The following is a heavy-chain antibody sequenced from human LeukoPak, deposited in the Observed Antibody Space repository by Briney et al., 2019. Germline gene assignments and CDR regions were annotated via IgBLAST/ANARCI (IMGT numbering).Heavy chain of an antibody. V-gene: IGHV3-74*01. CDR1: GFTFSSYS. CDR3: ASEGTTGTTWGPDY. D-gene: IGHD1-1*01. J-gene: IGHJ4*02. Sequence: GGSLRLSCAASGFTFSSYSMNWVRQAPGKGLVWVSRIDSDGYSTAYADSVKGRFAISRDNAKNTLYLEMNSLRAEDTAVYYCASEGTTGTTWGPDYWGQGTLVTVSS. CDR2: IDSDGYST.